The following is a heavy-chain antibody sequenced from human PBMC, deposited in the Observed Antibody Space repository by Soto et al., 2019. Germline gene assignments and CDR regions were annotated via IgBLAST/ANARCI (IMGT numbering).Heavy chain of an antibody. CDR3: ARDPPLGIFDY. CDR2: INPNSGGT. CDR1: GYTFTGYY. V-gene: IGHV1-2*02. Sequence: QVQLVQSGAEVKKPGASVKVSCKASGYTFTGYYMHWVRQDPGQGLEWMGWINPNSGGTNYAPKFQGRVTMSSDTSISTAYMELSRLRSDDTAVYYWARDPPLGIFDYWGQGTLVTVSS. D-gene: IGHD1-20*01. J-gene: IGHJ4*02.